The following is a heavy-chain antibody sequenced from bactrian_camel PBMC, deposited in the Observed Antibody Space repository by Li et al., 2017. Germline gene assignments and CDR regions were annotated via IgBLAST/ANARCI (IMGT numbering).Heavy chain of an antibody. CDR1: GYTLPMN. J-gene: IGHJ4*01. CDR3: VRNRGGGNEY. Sequence: HVQLVESGGGSVQAGGSLRLSCVASGYTLPMNMGWFRQAPGKQREGVARLDSFGTVTYADSVKGRFTISHDNVKNTLYLQMNSLKPEDTAVYWCVRNRGGGNEYWGQGTQVTVS. D-gene: IGHD7*01. CDR2: LDSFGTV. V-gene: IGHV3S53*01.